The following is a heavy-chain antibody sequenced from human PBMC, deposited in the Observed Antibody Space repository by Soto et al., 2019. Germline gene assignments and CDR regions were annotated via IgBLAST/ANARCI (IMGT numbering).Heavy chain of an antibody. V-gene: IGHV3-23*01. Sequence: GGSLRLSCAASGFTFSSYGMHWVRQSPGKGLEWVSAISGSGGSTYYADSVKGRFTISRDNSKNTLYLQMNSLRAEDTAVYYCAKDPPNEIAPYDSGELVFDPWGQGTLVTVSS. J-gene: IGHJ5*02. D-gene: IGHD3-16*01. CDR2: ISGSGGST. CDR1: GFTFSSYG. CDR3: AKDPPNEIAPYDSGELVFDP.